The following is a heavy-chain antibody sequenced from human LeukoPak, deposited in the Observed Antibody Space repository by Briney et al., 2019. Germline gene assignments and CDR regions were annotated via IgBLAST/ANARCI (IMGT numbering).Heavy chain of an antibody. CDR2: INPSGGST. J-gene: IGHJ4*02. CDR3: ARGDYGDYRYYLDY. D-gene: IGHD4-17*01. CDR1: GYTFTSYC. V-gene: IGHV1-46*01. Sequence: ASAKVSCKASGYTFTSYCMHWVRQAPGQGLEWMGIINPSGGSTRYAQKFQGRVTMTRDTSTSTVYMELSSLTSEDTAVYYCARGDYGDYRYYLDYWAQGALVTVSS.